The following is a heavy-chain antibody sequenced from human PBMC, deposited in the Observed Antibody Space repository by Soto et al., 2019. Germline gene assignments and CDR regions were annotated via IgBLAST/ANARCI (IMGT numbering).Heavy chain of an antibody. J-gene: IGHJ6*02. CDR1: WFSLSTGGMG. D-gene: IGHD2-21*02. CDR3: ARTVVVTAPNPRYYSYYGIDV. V-gene: IGHV2-26*01. Sequence: SGAELGKGTQTLALACTFSWFSLSTGGMGVGWIRQPPGKALEWLAHIFSNDEKSYSTSLKSRLTISKDTSKSQVVLTMTNMDPVDTATYYCARTVVVTAPNPRYYSYYGIDVSDQGTTVTVSS. CDR2: IFSNDEK.